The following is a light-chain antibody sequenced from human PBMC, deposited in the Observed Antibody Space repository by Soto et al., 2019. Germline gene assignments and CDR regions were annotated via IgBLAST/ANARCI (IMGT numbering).Light chain of an antibody. CDR2: AAS. V-gene: IGKV3-20*01. CDR1: QSVSSSY. Sequence: EIVLTQSPGTLSLSPGERATLSCRASQSVSSSYLGWYQQKPGQPPRLLLYAASKRATGIPDRFSGSGSGTDFTLTINRLEPEDSAVYYCQQYGSSPPYTFGQGTKADIK. CDR3: QQYGSSPPYT. J-gene: IGKJ2*01.